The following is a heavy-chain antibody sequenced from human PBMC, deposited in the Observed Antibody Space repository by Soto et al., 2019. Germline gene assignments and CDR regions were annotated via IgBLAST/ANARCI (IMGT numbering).Heavy chain of an antibody. CDR3: ATEKSSGWGHNWFDP. CDR1: GYTLTELS. D-gene: IGHD6-19*01. V-gene: IGHV1-24*01. Sequence: AASVKVSCKVSGYTLTELSMHWVRQAPGKGLEWMGGFDPEDGETIYAQKFQGRVTMTEDTSTDTAYMELSSLRSEDTAVYYCATEKSSGWGHNWFDPWGQGTLVTVSS. CDR2: FDPEDGET. J-gene: IGHJ5*02.